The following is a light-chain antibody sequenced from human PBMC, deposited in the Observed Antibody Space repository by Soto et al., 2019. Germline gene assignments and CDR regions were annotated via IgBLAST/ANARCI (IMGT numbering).Light chain of an antibody. Sequence: IVMTQSPATLSVSPGERATLSCRASQNIYSNVAWYQQRPGQAPRLLIYRASTRAPGIPARFSGSGSWTEFTLTISSLQSEACTVYSCLQYHNLWAFGKGTQVEIK. V-gene: IGKV3-15*01. CDR2: RAS. CDR1: QNIYSN. J-gene: IGKJ1*01. CDR3: LQYHNLWA.